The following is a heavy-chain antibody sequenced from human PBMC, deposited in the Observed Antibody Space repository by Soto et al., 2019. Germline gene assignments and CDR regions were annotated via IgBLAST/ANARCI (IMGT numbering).Heavy chain of an antibody. D-gene: IGHD2-15*01. CDR1: GSTFSSYA. CDR2: ISVSGGSK. CDR3: AKGRYCSGGSCYSPFDY. Sequence: EVQLLESGGGLVQPGGSLRLSCAASGSTFSSYAMSWVRQAPGKGLEWVSSISVSGGSKYYADSVKGRFTISRDNSKNTLYLQMYSLRAEDTAVYYCAKGRYCSGGSCYSPFDYWGQGTLVTVSS. V-gene: IGHV3-23*01. J-gene: IGHJ4*02.